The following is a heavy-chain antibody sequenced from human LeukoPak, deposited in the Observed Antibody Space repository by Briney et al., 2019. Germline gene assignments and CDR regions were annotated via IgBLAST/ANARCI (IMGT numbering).Heavy chain of an antibody. Sequence: SETLSLTCTVSGGSISSGSYYWSWIRQPAGKGLEWIGRIYTSGCTNYNPSLKSRVTISVDTSKNQVSLKLSSVTAADTAVSYCASTNSSTRAFDIWGQGTMVTVSS. CDR3: ASTNSSTRAFDI. CDR2: IYTSGCT. J-gene: IGHJ3*02. D-gene: IGHD6-13*01. CDR1: GGSISSGSYY. V-gene: IGHV4-61*02.